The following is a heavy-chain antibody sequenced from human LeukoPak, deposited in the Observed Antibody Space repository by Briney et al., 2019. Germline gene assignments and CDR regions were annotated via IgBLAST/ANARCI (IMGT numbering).Heavy chain of an antibody. D-gene: IGHD7-27*01. CDR3: ARVANWGSESFDY. V-gene: IGHV3-33*08. Sequence: PGGSLRLSCAASGFTFSSYAMHWVRQAPGKGLEWVAVIWYDGSNKYYADSVKGRFTISRDNSKNTLYLQMNSLRAEDTAVYYCARVANWGSESFDYWGQGTLVTVSS. J-gene: IGHJ4*02. CDR2: IWYDGSNK. CDR1: GFTFSSYA.